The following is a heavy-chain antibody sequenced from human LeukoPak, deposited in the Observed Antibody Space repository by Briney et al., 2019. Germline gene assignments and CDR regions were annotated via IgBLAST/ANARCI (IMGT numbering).Heavy chain of an antibody. CDR3: ARNPYYYTSGSYYNSAFDI. D-gene: IGHD3-10*01. V-gene: IGHV4-39*02. Sequence: SETLSLTCTVSGGXISNSRYYWDWIRQPPGKGLEWIGSITYSGTTYYNPSLRSRVTISVDTSKNHFSLKLSSVTAADTAVYYCARNPYYYTSGSYYNSAFDIWGQGTMVTVSS. CDR1: GGXISNSRYY. CDR2: ITYSGTT. J-gene: IGHJ3*02.